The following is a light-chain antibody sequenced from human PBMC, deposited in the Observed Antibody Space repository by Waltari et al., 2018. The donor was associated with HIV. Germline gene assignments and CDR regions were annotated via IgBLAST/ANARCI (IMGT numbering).Light chain of an antibody. J-gene: IGKJ1*01. CDR3: HQYYHWPRT. CDR1: QSVKTN. CDR2: GAS. V-gene: IGKV3D-15*01. Sequence: EVVMTQSTATLSVSPGESTTLPCRASQSVKTNLAWYQQKPGQAPRLLIHGASTTASGVAARFSGSGSGTEFTLTIRSLQSEDVAVYFCHQYYHWPRTFGQGTKV.